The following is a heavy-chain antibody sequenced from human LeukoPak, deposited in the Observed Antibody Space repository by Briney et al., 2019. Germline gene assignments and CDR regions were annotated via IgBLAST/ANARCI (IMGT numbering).Heavy chain of an antibody. CDR2: ISSSSSYI. CDR3: ATFAASDAFDI. Sequence: PGGSLRLSCAASGFTFSSYSMNWVRQAPGKGLEWVSSISSSSSYIYYADSVKGRFTISRDNAKNSLYLQMNSLRVEDTAVYYCATFAASDAFDIWGQGTMVTVSS. D-gene: IGHD3-16*01. CDR1: GFTFSSYS. J-gene: IGHJ3*02. V-gene: IGHV3-21*01.